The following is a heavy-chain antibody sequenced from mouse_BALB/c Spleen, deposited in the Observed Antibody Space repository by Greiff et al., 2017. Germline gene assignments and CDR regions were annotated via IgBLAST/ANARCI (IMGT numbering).Heavy chain of an antibody. Sequence: QVQLQQSGAELVRPGVSVKISCKGSGYTFTDYAMHWVKQSHAKSLEWIGVISTYYGDASYNQKFKGKATMTVDKSSSTAYIELARLTSEDSAIYYCARGDYDDSFAYWGQGTLVTVSA. V-gene: IGHV1S137*01. J-gene: IGHJ3*01. D-gene: IGHD2-4*01. CDR3: ARGDYDDSFAY. CDR1: GYTFTDYA. CDR2: ISTYYGDA.